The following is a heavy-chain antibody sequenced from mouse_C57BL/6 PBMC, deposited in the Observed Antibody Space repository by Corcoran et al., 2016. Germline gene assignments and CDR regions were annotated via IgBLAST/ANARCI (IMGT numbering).Heavy chain of an antibody. D-gene: IGHD1-1*01. CDR3: ARGGYGSSYGYFDV. V-gene: IGHV1-19*01. Sequence: EVQLQQSGPVLVKPGASVKMSCKASGSTFTDYYMNWVKQSHGKSLEWIGVINPYNGGTSYNQKFKGKATLTVDKSSSTAYMELNSLTSEDSAVYYCARGGYGSSYGYFDVWGTGTTVSVSS. CDR1: GSTFTDYY. J-gene: IGHJ1*03. CDR2: INPYNGGT.